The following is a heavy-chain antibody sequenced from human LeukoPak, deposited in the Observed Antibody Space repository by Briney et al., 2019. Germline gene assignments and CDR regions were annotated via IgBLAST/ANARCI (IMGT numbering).Heavy chain of an antibody. CDR1: GGAISSSNYY. CDR3: ARDRDCSSTSCWDAFDI. D-gene: IGHD2-2*01. J-gene: IGHJ3*02. Sequence: SETLSLTCTVSGGAISSSNYYWGWIRQPPGKGLEWIGSIYYSGTANYNPSLKSRVTISVDTSKNQFSLKLSSVTAADTAVYYCARDRDCSSTSCWDAFDIWGQGTMVTVSS. CDR2: IYYSGTA. V-gene: IGHV4-39*07.